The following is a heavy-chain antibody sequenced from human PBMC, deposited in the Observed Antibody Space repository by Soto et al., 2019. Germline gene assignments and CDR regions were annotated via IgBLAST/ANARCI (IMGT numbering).Heavy chain of an antibody. Sequence: LSLTCTVSGGSIRNVYWSWIRQAPGKGLEWIGFIFHSGNAKYNPSLKSRVTISVDTSKNQFSLSLDSVTAADTAVYFCARAHAPTLPFDYWGQGTLVTASS. V-gene: IGHV4-59*01. CDR3: ARAHAPTLPFDY. CDR2: IFHSGNA. J-gene: IGHJ4*01. D-gene: IGHD2-15*01. CDR1: GGSIRNVY.